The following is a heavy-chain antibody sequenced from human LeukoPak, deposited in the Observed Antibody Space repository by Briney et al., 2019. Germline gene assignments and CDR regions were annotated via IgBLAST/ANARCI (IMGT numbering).Heavy chain of an antibody. CDR3: ARDLGWLELEKSIDY. Sequence: GGSLRLSCAASGFTFSSYAMHWVRKAPGKGLEWVALISYEGSNKYYADSVKGRSTISRDNSKNTLYLQMNSLRAEDTAVYYCARDLGWLELEKSIDYWGQGTLVTVSS. D-gene: IGHD1-7*01. V-gene: IGHV3-30*01. CDR1: GFTFSSYA. CDR2: ISYEGSNK. J-gene: IGHJ4*02.